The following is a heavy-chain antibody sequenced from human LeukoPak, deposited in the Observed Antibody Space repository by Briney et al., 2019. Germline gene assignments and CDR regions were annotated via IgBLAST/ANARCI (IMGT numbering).Heavy chain of an antibody. CDR2: IYDSGST. D-gene: IGHD1-1*01. J-gene: IGHJ5*02. CDR1: GDSISSYY. V-gene: IGHV4-59*01. Sequence: SETLSLTCTVSGDSISSYYWSWIRQPPGKGLEWIGYIYDSGSTNYNPSLKSRVTISLDTSKNQFSLKLRSVTAADTALYYCARGNPVATTGTKGGWFDPWGQGTLVTVSP. CDR3: ARGNPVATTGTKGGWFDP.